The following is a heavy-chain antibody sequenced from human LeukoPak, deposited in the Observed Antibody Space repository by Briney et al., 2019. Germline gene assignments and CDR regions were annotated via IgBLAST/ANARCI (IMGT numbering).Heavy chain of an antibody. Sequence: PGGSLRLSCAASGFTFSSYGMHWVRQAPGKGLEWVAFIRYDGSNKYYADSVKGRFTISRDNSKNTLYLQMNRLRGEDTAVYYCAKDGGKLHSYYMDVWGKGTTVTISS. CDR3: AKDGGKLHSYYMDV. V-gene: IGHV3-30*02. CDR1: GFTFSSYG. D-gene: IGHD4-23*01. J-gene: IGHJ6*03. CDR2: IRYDGSNK.